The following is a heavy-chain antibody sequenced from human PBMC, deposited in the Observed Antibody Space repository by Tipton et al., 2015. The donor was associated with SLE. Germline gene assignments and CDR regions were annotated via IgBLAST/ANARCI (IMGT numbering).Heavy chain of an antibody. J-gene: IGHJ4*02. V-gene: IGHV4-4*07. CDR3: ARGYSDYDWHY. D-gene: IGHD5-12*01. CDR2: TYASGTT. CDR1: GDSISNYY. Sequence: PGLVKPSETLPLTCSVSGDSISNYYWSWIRQPAGRGLEWIGRTYASGTTNYNPSLKSRVTMSVDTSKNQFSLKLSSVTAADSAVYYCARGYSDYDWHYWGQGTLVTVSS.